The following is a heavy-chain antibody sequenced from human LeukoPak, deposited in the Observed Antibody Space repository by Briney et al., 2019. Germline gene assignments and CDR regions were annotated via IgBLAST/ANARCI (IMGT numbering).Heavy chain of an antibody. CDR2: ISGSGGST. CDR1: GFTFSSYA. V-gene: IGHV3-23*01. J-gene: IGHJ4*02. CDR3: ATSGRGQRRSDY. D-gene: IGHD1-1*01. Sequence: GGSLRLSCAASGFTFSSYAMSWVRQAPGKGLEWVSAISGSGGSTYYADSVKGRFTISRDNSKNTLYLQMNSLRAEDTAVYYCATSGRGQRRSDYWGQGTLVTVSS.